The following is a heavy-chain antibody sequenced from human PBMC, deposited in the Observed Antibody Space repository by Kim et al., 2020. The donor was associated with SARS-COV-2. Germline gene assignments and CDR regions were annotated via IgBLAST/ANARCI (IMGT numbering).Heavy chain of an antibody. CDR2: INAGNGNT. J-gene: IGHJ4*02. V-gene: IGHV1-3*01. D-gene: IGHD3-22*01. CDR1: GYTFTSYA. Sequence: ASVKVSCKASGYTFTSYAMHWVRQAPGQRLEWMGWINAGNGNTKYSQKFQGRVTITRDTSASTAYMELSSLRSEDTAVYYCARGPEPGNYDSSGYYPYYFDYWGQRTLVTVSS. CDR3: ARGPEPGNYDSSGYYPYYFDY.